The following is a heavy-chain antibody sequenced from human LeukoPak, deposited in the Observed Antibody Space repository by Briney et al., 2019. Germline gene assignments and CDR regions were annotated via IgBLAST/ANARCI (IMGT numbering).Heavy chain of an antibody. V-gene: IGHV3-23*05. D-gene: IGHD3-22*01. CDR1: GFTFSTYA. CDR2: ISISAVST. CDR3: AKTRDGYYYD. Sequence: GGSLRLSCAASGFTFSTYAMTWPRQAPGKGLEWVSTISISAVSTYYADSVKGRFTISRDNSKNTLFLQMISLSAEDTAVYYCAKTRDGYYYDWGQGTLVTVSS. J-gene: IGHJ4*02.